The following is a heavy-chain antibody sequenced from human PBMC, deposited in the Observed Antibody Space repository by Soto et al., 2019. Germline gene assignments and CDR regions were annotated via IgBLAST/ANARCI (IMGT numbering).Heavy chain of an antibody. J-gene: IGHJ6*02. CDR3: ARNTYGDYVGYYYGMDV. Sequence: GGSLRLSXAASGFTFSDYYMSWIRQAPGKGLEWVSYISSSSSYTNYADSVKGRFTISRDNAKNSLYLQMNSLRAEDTAVYYCARNTYGDYVGYYYGMDVWGQGTTVTVSS. D-gene: IGHD4-17*01. V-gene: IGHV3-11*06. CDR2: ISSSSSYT. CDR1: GFTFSDYY.